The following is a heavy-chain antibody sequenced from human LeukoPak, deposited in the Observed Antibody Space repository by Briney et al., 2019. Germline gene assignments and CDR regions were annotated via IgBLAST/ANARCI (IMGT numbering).Heavy chain of an antibody. Sequence: SETLSLTCTVSGGSISSYYWSWIRQPPGKGLEWIGYIYYSGTTNYNPSLKSRVTISVDTSKNQSSLKLSSVTAADTAVYYCARGVYIAAAQYGYWGQGTLVTVSS. V-gene: IGHV4-59*01. CDR3: ARGVYIAAAQYGY. J-gene: IGHJ4*02. D-gene: IGHD6-13*01. CDR1: GGSISSYY. CDR2: IYYSGTT.